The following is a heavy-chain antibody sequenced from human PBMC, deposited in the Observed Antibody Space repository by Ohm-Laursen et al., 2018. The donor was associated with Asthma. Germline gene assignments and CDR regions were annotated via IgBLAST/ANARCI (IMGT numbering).Heavy chain of an antibody. D-gene: IGHD2-15*01. V-gene: IGHV1-69*01. CDR3: ASPEGYCSGGSCLLFDY. CDR2: IIPIFGTA. CDR1: GGTFSSYA. J-gene: IGHJ4*02. Sequence: SSVKVSCKASGGTFSSYAISWVRQAPGQGLEWMGGIIPIFGTANYAQKFQGRVTITADESTSTAYMELSSLRSEDTAVYYCASPEGYCSGGSCLLFDYWGQGTLVTVSS.